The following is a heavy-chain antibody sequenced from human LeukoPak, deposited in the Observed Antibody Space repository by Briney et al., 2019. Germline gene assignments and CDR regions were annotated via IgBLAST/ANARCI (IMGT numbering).Heavy chain of an antibody. D-gene: IGHD5-18*01. CDR3: ARGPITAMVTLDAFDI. CDR2: INHSGST. J-gene: IGHJ3*02. Sequence: LETLSLTCAVYGGSFSGYYWSWIRQPPGKGLEWIGEINHSGSTNYNPSLKSRVTISVDTSKNQFSLKLSSVTAADTAVYYCARGPITAMVTLDAFDIWGQGTMVTVSS. V-gene: IGHV4-34*01. CDR1: GGSFSGYY.